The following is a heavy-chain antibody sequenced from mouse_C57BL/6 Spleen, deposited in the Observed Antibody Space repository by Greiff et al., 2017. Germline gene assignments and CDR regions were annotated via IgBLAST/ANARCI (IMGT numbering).Heavy chain of an antibody. V-gene: IGHV1-61*01. CDR1: GYTFTSYW. CDR3: ARDYYGSSGAMDY. Sequence: QVQLQQPGAELVRPGSSVKLSCKASGYTFTSYWMDWVKQRPGQGLEWIGNIYPSDSETHHNQKFKDKATLTVDKSSSTAYMQLSSLTSEDSAVYYCARDYYGSSGAMDYWGQGTSVTVSS. CDR2: IYPSDSET. J-gene: IGHJ4*01. D-gene: IGHD1-1*01.